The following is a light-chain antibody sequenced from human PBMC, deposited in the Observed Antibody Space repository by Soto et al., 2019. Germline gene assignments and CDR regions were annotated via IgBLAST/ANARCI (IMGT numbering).Light chain of an antibody. CDR2: ELN. J-gene: IGLJ1*01. CDR1: STDVGGYNY. V-gene: IGLV2-14*01. Sequence: QFALAQPSSAFGSPGKTITSYCTGTSTDVGGYNYDSWYQHHPGKGHNLIIYELNNRPSGVSDRFSGSKSGNKASLTISNLEAEDESDYYCGSYISTDTPFVFGTGTK. CDR3: GSYISTDTPFV.